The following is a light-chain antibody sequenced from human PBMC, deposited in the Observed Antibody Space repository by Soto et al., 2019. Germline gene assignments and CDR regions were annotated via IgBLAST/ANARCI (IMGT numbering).Light chain of an antibody. CDR3: QQYTNWPRT. CDR2: GAS. CDR1: QGITTD. V-gene: IGKV3-15*01. J-gene: IGKJ1*01. Sequence: MTQSPSSVSASAGDSVNITCRASQGITTDLAWYQQKPGQPPRLLIYGASTRATDFPARFSGSGSGTEFTLTISSLQSEDFAIYYCQQYTNWPRTFGQGTKVDIK.